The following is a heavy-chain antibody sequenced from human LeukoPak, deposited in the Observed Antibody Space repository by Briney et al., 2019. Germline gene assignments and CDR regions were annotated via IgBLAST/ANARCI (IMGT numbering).Heavy chain of an antibody. V-gene: IGHV4-34*01. CDR3: XXEXXXSSXWYRQHTRIXY. CDR2: INHSGST. J-gene: IGHJ4*02. Sequence: XXXXYGGSXSGYYWSWLRQPPGKGVEWIGEINHSGSTNYNPSLKSRVTISVDTSKNQFSLKRSSVTAAEEAVYYGXXEXXXSSXWYRQHTRIXYWGQGTLVTVSS. D-gene: IGHD6-19*01. CDR1: GGSXSGYY.